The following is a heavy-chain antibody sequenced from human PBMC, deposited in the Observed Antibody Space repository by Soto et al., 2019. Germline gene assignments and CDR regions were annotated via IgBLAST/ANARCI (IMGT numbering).Heavy chain of an antibody. CDR3: AIFLEWPPSTALDY. CDR1: GGTFSSYA. J-gene: IGHJ4*02. V-gene: IGHV1-69*06. D-gene: IGHD3-3*01. Sequence: SVKVSCKASGGTFSSYAISWVRQAPGQGLEWMGGIIPIFGTANYAQKFQGRVTITADKSTSTAYMELSSLRSEDTAVYYCAIFLEWPPSTALDYWGQGTLVTVSS. CDR2: IIPIFGTA.